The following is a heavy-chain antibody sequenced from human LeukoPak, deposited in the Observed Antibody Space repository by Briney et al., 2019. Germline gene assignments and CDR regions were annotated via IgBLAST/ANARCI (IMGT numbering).Heavy chain of an antibody. CDR1: GGSMSNYY. Sequence: SETLPLTCTVSGGSMSNYYWTWIRQPPGKGLEWIGYIYYSGSTYYNPSLKSRVTISVDTSKNQFSLKLSSVTAADTALYYCAKRGGTLYSGYDWGSFDYWGQGTLVTVSS. V-gene: IGHV4-59*06. J-gene: IGHJ4*02. CDR2: IYYSGST. D-gene: IGHD5-12*01. CDR3: AKRGGTLYSGYDWGSFDY.